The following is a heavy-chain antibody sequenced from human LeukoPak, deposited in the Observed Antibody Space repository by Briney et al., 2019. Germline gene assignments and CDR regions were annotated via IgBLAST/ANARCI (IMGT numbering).Heavy chain of an antibody. CDR1: GFTSSSYA. V-gene: IGHV3-23*01. J-gene: IGHJ4*02. D-gene: IGHD3-10*01. CDR3: AKDPSVDYYGSGSPH. CDR2: ISGSGGST. Sequence: RGGSLRLSCVASGFTSSSYAMSWVRQAPGKGLEWVSAISGSGGSTYYADSVKGRFTISRDNSKNTLYLQMNSLRAEDTAVYYCAKDPSVDYYGSGSPHWGQGTLVTVSS.